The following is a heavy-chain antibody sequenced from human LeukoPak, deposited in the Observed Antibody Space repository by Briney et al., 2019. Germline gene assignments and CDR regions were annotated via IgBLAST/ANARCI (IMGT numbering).Heavy chain of an antibody. CDR1: GFTFSSYS. CDR3: ARDRGTGY. CDR2: ISSSSSYI. D-gene: IGHD2-8*02. Sequence: GGSLRLSCAAAGFTFSSYSMNWVRQAPGKGLEWVSSISSSSSYIDYADSVKGRLTISRDNAKNSLYLQMNSLRAEDTAVYYCARDRGTGYWGQGTLVTVSS. V-gene: IGHV3-21*01. J-gene: IGHJ4*02.